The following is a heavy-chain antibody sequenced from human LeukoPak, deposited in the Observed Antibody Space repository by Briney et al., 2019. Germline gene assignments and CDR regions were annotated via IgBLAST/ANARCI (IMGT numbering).Heavy chain of an antibody. D-gene: IGHD3-16*01. CDR1: GDSFSTYY. Sequence: SETLSLTCTVSGDSFSTYYWSWIRQPPGKGLEWIGCIYYSGSTDYNPSLKSRVTMSLDTSKNQFSLTLSSVTAADTAVYYCARAVITFGAPVAKGFDCWGQGTLVTVSS. CDR2: IYYSGST. V-gene: IGHV4-59*01. CDR3: ARAVITFGAPVAKGFDC. J-gene: IGHJ4*02.